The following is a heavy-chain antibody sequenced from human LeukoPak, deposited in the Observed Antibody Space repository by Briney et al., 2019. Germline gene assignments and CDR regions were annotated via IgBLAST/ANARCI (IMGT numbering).Heavy chain of an antibody. CDR1: GGSFSGYY. J-gene: IGHJ5*02. V-gene: IGHV4-34*01. CDR3: ARTRLKEDIIAKGDWFDP. Sequence: KPSETLSLTCAVYGGSFSGYYWSWIRQPPGKGLEWIGEINHSGSTNYNPSLKSRVTISVDTSKNQFSLKLSSVTAADTAVYYCARTRLKEDIIAKGDWFDPWGQGTLVTVSS. CDR2: INHSGST. D-gene: IGHD2-15*01.